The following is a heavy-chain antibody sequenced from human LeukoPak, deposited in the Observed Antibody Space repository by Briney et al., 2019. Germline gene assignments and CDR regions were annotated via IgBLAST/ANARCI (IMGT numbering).Heavy chain of an antibody. CDR3: AKMGSGWSPFGYFDY. CDR1: EFTFSSYA. D-gene: IGHD6-19*01. CDR2: ISGSGGST. J-gene: IGHJ4*02. V-gene: IGHV3-23*01. Sequence: QSGGSLRLSCAASEFTFSSYAMSWVRQAPGKGLEWVSAISGSGGSTYYADSVKGRFTISRDNSKNTLYLQMNSLRAEDTAVYYCAKMGSGWSPFGYFDYWGQGTLVTVSS.